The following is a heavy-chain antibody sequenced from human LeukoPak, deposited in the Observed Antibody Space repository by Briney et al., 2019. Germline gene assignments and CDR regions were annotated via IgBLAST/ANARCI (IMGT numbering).Heavy chain of an antibody. D-gene: IGHD6-19*01. V-gene: IGHV4-34*01. CDR3: AKVGRGRLAVTGIDN. J-gene: IGHJ4*02. CDR2: INHSGST. CDR1: GGSFSGYY. Sequence: PSETLSLTCAVYGGSFSGYYWSWIRQPPGKGLEWIGEINHSGSTNYNPSLTSRVTMSVDTSKNQVSLRLSSVTAADTAVYYCAKVGRGRLAVTGIDNWGQGTLVTVSS.